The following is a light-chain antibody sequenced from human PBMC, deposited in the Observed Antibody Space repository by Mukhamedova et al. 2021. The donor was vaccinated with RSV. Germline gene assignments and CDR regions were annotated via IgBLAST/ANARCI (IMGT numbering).Light chain of an antibody. Sequence: GERATLSCRASQSVSSSYLAWYQQKPGKAPKLLIYDASSLESGVPSRFSGSGSGTDFTLTISSLQPKDFATYYCQQFNSYPWTFG. CDR1: QSVSSS. V-gene: IGKV1-13*02. CDR3: QQFNSYPWT. CDR2: DAS. J-gene: IGKJ1*01.